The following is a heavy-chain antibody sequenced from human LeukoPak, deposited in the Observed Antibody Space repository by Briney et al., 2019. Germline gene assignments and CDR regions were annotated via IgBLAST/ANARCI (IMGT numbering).Heavy chain of an antibody. V-gene: IGHV4-39*07. Sequence: SETLSLTCTVSGGSISSSSYYWGWIRQPPGKGLEWIGSIYYSGSTYYNPSLKSRVTISVDKSKNQFSLKLSSVTAADTAVYYCARRGMVATYTAYWGQGTLVTVSS. D-gene: IGHD5-12*01. CDR1: GGSISSSSYY. J-gene: IGHJ4*02. CDR3: ARRGMVATYTAY. CDR2: IYYSGST.